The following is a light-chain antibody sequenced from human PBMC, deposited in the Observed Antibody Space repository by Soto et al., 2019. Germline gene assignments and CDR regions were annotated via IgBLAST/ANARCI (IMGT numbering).Light chain of an antibody. V-gene: IGKV3-11*01. CDR3: QQRSNWPSLT. CDR2: DAS. J-gene: IGKJ4*01. CDR1: QSVGSY. Sequence: EIVLIQYPATLSLSPGERATLSCRASQSVGSYLAWYQHKPGQAPRLLISDASNRATGIPARFSGSGSETDFTLTISSLEPEDSAVYYCQQRSNWPSLTFGGGTRWIS.